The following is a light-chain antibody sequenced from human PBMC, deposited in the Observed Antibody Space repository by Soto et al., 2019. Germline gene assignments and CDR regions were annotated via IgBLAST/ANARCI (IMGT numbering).Light chain of an antibody. J-gene: IGKJ1*01. Sequence: DIQMTQSPSSLSASVGDRVTITCRASQGISNYLAWYQQKPGKVPKLLIYAASTLQSGVPSRFSGSGSGTDFTLTISSLQPEDVETEYWQKYNSAPRTCGQGTKVEIK. V-gene: IGKV1-27*01. CDR3: QKYNSAPRT. CDR1: QGISNY. CDR2: AAS.